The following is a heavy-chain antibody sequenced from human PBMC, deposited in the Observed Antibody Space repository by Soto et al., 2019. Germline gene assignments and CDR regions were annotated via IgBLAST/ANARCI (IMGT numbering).Heavy chain of an antibody. CDR2: IYYSGSN. CDR3: ARDRYGVPRGDYFDS. V-gene: IGHV4-31*03. CDR1: GGSISSGAHY. J-gene: IGHJ4*02. Sequence: QVQLQESXPGLXXXXQTLSLTCTVSGGSISSGAHYWSWIRQLPRKVLEWIGNIYYSGSNYYNPSLKSRVTISVDTSNNQSSLNLSSVTAADTAIYYCARDRYGVPRGDYFDSWGQGILVTVSS. D-gene: IGHD4-17*01.